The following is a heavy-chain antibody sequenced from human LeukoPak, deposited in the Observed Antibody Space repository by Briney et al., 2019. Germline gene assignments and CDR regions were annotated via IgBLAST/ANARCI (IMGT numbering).Heavy chain of an antibody. J-gene: IGHJ3*02. V-gene: IGHV1-2*04. CDR1: GYTFTGYY. D-gene: IGHD6-13*01. Sequence: ASVKVSCKASGYTFTGYYMHWVRQAPGQGLEWMGWINPNSGGTNYAQKFQGWVTMTRDTSISTAYMELSRLRSDDTAVYYCAREGNYIAAAGYAFDIWGQGTMVTVSS. CDR3: AREGNYIAAAGYAFDI. CDR2: INPNSGGT.